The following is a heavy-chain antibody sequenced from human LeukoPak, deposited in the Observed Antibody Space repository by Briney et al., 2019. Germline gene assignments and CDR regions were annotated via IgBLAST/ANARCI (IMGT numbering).Heavy chain of an antibody. D-gene: IGHD4-17*01. J-gene: IGHJ4*02. V-gene: IGHV1-69*05. CDR1: GGTFSSYA. CDR3: AKYLADYGDTRYYFDY. Sequence: SVKVSCKASGGTFSSYAISWVRQAPGQGLEWMGRIIPIFDTANYAQKFQGRVTITTDESTSTAYMELSSLRSEDTAVYYCAKYLADYGDTRYYFDYWGQGTLVTVSS. CDR2: IIPIFDTA.